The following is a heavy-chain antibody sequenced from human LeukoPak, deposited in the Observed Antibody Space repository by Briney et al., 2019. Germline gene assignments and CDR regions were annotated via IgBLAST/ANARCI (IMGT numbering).Heavy chain of an antibody. Sequence: GGSLRLSCAASGFTFSRYGMHWVRQAPGKGLVWVAVTSYDGSNKYYADSVKGRFTISRDNSKNTLYLEMDSLRADDTAVYYCARSGIAARSAAWFDPWGQGTLVTVSS. D-gene: IGHD6-6*01. CDR2: TSYDGSNK. CDR3: ARSGIAARSAAWFDP. V-gene: IGHV3-30*03. J-gene: IGHJ5*02. CDR1: GFTFSRYG.